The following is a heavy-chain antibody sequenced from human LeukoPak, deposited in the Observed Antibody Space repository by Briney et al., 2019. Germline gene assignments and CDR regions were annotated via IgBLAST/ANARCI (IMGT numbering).Heavy chain of an antibody. D-gene: IGHD3-22*01. CDR2: TTGSGRTT. V-gene: IGHV3-23*01. Sequence: GGSLRLSCAASGFTFSSYAMTWVRQAPGRGLEWVSATTGSGRTTYYADSVMGRFTISRDNSKNTLYLQMNSLRAEDTAVYYCAKESYDSSGYYSYWDQGTLVTVSS. CDR1: GFTFSSYA. J-gene: IGHJ4*02. CDR3: AKESYDSSGYYSY.